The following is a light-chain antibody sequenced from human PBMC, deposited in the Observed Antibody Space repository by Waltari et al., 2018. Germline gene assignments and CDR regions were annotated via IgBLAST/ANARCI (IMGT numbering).Light chain of an antibody. V-gene: IGLV2-14*03. CDR1: SSDVGGYKY. CDR3: SSYISSSTLEL. CDR2: DVS. Sequence: QSALTQPASVSGSPGQSITISCTGTSSDVGGYKYVSWYQQHPGKANKLMIFDVSNRPSGVSNRFSGSKSGNTASLTISGLQAEDEADYYCSSYISSSTLELFGGGTSLTVL. J-gene: IGLJ2*01.